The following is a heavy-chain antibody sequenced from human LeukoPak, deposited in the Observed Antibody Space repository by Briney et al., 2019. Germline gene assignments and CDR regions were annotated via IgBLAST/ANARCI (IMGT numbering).Heavy chain of an antibody. CDR1: GFIFSSYA. CDR2: ISGSGT. V-gene: IGHV3-23*01. J-gene: IGHJ2*01. D-gene: IGHD3-22*01. CDR3: AKVYDSSGYASRHFDL. Sequence: GGSLRLFCAASGFIFSSYAMSWVRQAPGKGLEEVLTISGSGTYYAYSVKGRFTMFRDNSKNTLFLQMNSLRAEDTAVYFCAKVYDSSGYASRHFDLWGRGTLVTVSS.